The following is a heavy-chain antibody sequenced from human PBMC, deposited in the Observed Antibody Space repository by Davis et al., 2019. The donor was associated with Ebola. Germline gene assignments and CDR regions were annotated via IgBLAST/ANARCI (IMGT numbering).Heavy chain of an antibody. Sequence: GESLKISCAASGFTFSSYSMNWVRQAPGKGLEWVSSISSSSSYIYYADSVKGRFTISRDNAENSLYLQMNSLRAEDTAVYYCARGPVAGHTSIDYWGQGTLVTVSS. D-gene: IGHD6-19*01. J-gene: IGHJ4*02. CDR3: ARGPVAGHTSIDY. CDR2: ISSSSSYI. CDR1: GFTFSSYS. V-gene: IGHV3-21*01.